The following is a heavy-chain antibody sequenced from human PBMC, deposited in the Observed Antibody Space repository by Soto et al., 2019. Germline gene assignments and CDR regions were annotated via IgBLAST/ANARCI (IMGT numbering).Heavy chain of an antibody. Sequence: PVGSLRLSCAASGFTFSTYAMSWVRQAPGKGLEWVSAISGSGDSTYYADSVNGRFTISRDNSKNTVYLQMNSLRAEDTAVYYCAKETMASAFADYWGQGTLVTVSS. J-gene: IGHJ4*02. V-gene: IGHV3-23*01. CDR3: AKETMASAFADY. CDR2: ISGSGDST. CDR1: GFTFSTYA.